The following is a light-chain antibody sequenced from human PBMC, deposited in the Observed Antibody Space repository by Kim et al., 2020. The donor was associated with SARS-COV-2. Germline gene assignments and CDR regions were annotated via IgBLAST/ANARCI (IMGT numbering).Light chain of an antibody. Sequence: SYELTQPPSMSVSPGQTASIPCSGDKLGNKYASWYQQKPGQSPVLVIYQDFKRPSGIPERFSGSNSGNTATLTISGTQAMDEAAYYCQTWDISTGVFGGGTQLTAL. V-gene: IGLV3-1*01. J-gene: IGLJ3*02. CDR2: QDF. CDR1: KLGNKY. CDR3: QTWDISTGV.